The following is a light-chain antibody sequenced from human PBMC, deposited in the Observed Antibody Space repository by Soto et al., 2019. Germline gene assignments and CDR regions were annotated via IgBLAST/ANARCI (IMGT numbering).Light chain of an antibody. CDR1: QSVSSN. CDR3: QQYGSSPRT. J-gene: IGKJ1*01. CDR2: GAS. Sequence: EIVMTQSPATLSVSPGERATLSCRASQSVSSNLAWHQQKPGQAPRLPIYGASSRATGIPDRFSGSGSGTDFTLTISRLEPEDFAVYYCQQYGSSPRTFGQGTRWIS. V-gene: IGKV3-20*01.